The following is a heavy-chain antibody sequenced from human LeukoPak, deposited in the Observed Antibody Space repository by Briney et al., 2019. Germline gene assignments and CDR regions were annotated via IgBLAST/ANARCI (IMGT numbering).Heavy chain of an antibody. CDR1: GFTFSSYA. Sequence: GGSLRLSCAASGFTFSSYAMSWVRQAPGKGLEWVSAISGSGGSTYYADSMKGRFNISRDNSKNTLYLQMNSLRAEDTAVYYCAKHNWNYRNWFDPWGQGTLVTVSS. CDR3: AKHNWNYRNWFDP. V-gene: IGHV3-23*01. D-gene: IGHD1-7*01. CDR2: ISGSGGST. J-gene: IGHJ5*02.